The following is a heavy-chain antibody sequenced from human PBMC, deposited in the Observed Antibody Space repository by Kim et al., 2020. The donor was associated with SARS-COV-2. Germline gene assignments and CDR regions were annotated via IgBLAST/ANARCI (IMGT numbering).Heavy chain of an antibody. J-gene: IGHJ4*02. D-gene: IGHD5-18*01. Sequence: ASVKVSCKASGYTFTSYAMHWVRQAPGQRLEWMGWINAGNGNTKYSQKFQGRVTITRDTSASTAYMELSSLRSEDTAVYYCARASRTYGGSYGPGHFDYWGQGPLVTVSS. CDR3: ARASRTYGGSYGPGHFDY. V-gene: IGHV1-3*01. CDR1: GYTFTSYA. CDR2: INAGNGNT.